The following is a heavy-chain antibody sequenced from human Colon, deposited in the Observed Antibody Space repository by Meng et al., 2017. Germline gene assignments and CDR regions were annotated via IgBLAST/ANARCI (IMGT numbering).Heavy chain of an antibody. J-gene: IGHJ5*01. V-gene: IGHV1-8*01. Sequence: QVQLVQSGAEVRKPGASVKVTCKGSGYTFTSSYINWGRKANGRGLEWLGWMKPNNGNTGSAQKLQGRVSMTRDTSIGTAYMELSGLTSEDTAVYYCARTAMLDSWGQGTLVTVSS. CDR1: GYTFTSSY. CDR2: MKPNNGNT. D-gene: IGHD2-2*01. CDR3: ARTAMLDS.